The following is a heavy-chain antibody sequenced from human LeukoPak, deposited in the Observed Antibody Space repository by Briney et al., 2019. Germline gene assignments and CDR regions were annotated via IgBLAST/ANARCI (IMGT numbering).Heavy chain of an antibody. D-gene: IGHD3-22*01. CDR1: GASIRSSSDY. CDR2: TSYSGTS. CDR3: ASTGDSSGYYPNYFDY. Sequence: PPETLSVTCPVSGASIRSSSDYWGWIRQRQRNWLEWIRSTSYSGTSYYNPSLTSRVTISVDTSKNQFSLKLSSVTAADTAVYYRASTGDSSGYYPNYFDYWGQGTLVTVSS. J-gene: IGHJ4*02. V-gene: IGHV4-39*01.